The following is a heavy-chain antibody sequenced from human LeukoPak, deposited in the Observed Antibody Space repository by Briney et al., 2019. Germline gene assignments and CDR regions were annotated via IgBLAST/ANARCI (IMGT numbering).Heavy chain of an antibody. CDR2: ISGSSGTI. D-gene: IGHD3-16*01. J-gene: IGHJ6*03. V-gene: IGHV3-48*01. CDR1: GFTFSTYS. Sequence: GGSLRLSCAAYGFTFSTYSMNWVRQAPGKGLEWVSYISGSSGTIYYADSVKGRFTISRDNAKNSLYLQMNSLRAEDTAVYYCARRSEFGVLYYMDVWGKGTTVTVSS. CDR3: ARRSEFGVLYYMDV.